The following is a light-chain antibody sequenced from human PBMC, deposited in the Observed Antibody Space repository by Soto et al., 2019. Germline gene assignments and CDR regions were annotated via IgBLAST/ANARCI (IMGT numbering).Light chain of an antibody. Sequence: QSALTQPPSASGSPGQSVTISCTGTSSDVGGYNFVSWYQQHPGKAPKLIIYEVTKRPSGVPDRFSGSKSGNTASLTVSGLKVENGAYYYCSSYSATNIYVFEPGTK. J-gene: IGLJ1*01. CDR2: EVT. V-gene: IGLV2-8*01. CDR1: SSDVGGYNF. CDR3: SSYSATNIYV.